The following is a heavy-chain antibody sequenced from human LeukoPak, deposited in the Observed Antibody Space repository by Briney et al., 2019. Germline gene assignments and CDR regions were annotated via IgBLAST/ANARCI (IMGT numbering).Heavy chain of an antibody. J-gene: IGHJ5*02. Sequence: SETLSLTRTVSGGSISSYYWSWIRQPPGKGLEWIGYIYYSGSTNYNPSLKSRVTISVDTSKNQFSLKLSSVTAADTAVYYCARLNMVRGTNWFDPWGRGTLVTVSS. CDR1: GGSISSYY. CDR3: ARLNMVRGTNWFDP. D-gene: IGHD3-10*01. V-gene: IGHV4-59*01. CDR2: IYYSGST.